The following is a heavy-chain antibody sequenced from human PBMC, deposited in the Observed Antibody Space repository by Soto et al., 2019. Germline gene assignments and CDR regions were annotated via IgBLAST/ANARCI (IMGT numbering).Heavy chain of an antibody. J-gene: IGHJ4*02. CDR1: GYTFSGFY. V-gene: IGHV1-2*02. Sequence: QVQLVQSGAEVKKPGASVKVSCRTSGYTFSGFYIHWVPQAPGQGLESMGWIYPDSGGTDYAQKFQGRVTMTRDTSISTAYMELSRLRSDDTAVYYCRVTGVSEVDYWGQGTLVTVSS. CDR2: IYPDSGGT. D-gene: IGHD2-8*01. CDR3: RVTGVSEVDY.